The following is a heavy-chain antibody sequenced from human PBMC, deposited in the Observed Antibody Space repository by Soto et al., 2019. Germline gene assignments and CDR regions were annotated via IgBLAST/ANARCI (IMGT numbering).Heavy chain of an antibody. CDR2: MNPNSGNT. V-gene: IGHV1-8*01. CDR3: ARGQDCSGGSCYSGETWFDP. CDR1: GYTFTSYD. J-gene: IGHJ5*02. D-gene: IGHD2-15*01. Sequence: ASVKVSCKASGYTFTSYDINWVRQATGQGLEWMGWMNPNSGNTGYAQKFQGRVTMTRNTSISTAYMELSSLRSEDTAVYYCARGQDCSGGSCYSGETWFDPWGQGTLVTVSS.